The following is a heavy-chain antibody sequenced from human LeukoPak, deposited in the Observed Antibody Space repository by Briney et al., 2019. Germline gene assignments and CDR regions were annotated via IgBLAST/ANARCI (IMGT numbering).Heavy chain of an antibody. Sequence: SVKVSFKASGGTFGSYAISWVRQAPGQGREWMGGIIPIFRTANYAQKFQGRVTITADESTSTPYMELSRLRSEDTAVYYCARGPARISKGNWFDPWGQGTLVTVSS. V-gene: IGHV1-69*13. D-gene: IGHD2-15*01. J-gene: IGHJ5*02. CDR1: GGTFGSYA. CDR2: IIPIFRTA. CDR3: ARGPARISKGNWFDP.